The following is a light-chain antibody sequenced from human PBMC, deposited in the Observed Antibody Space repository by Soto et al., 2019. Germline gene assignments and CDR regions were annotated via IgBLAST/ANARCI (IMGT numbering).Light chain of an antibody. CDR3: CSYVLSNTWV. CDR2: EGS. Sequence: QSVLTQPASVSGSPGQSITISCTGTSSDVGSYNLVSWYQHHAAKAPKLMIYEGSKRPSGISNRFSGSKSGNTASLTISGRQAEDEDDYYCCSYVLSNTWVFGGGTKLTVL. CDR1: SSDVGSYNL. J-gene: IGLJ3*02. V-gene: IGLV2-23*01.